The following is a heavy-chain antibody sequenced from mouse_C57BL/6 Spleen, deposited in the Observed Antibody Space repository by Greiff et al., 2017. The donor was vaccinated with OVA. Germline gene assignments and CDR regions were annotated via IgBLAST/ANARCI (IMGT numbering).Heavy chain of an antibody. V-gene: IGHV1-69*01. Sequence: VQLQQPGAELVMPGASVKLSCKASGYTFTSYWMHWVKQRPGQGLEWIGEIDPSDSYTNYNQKFKGKSTLTVDKSSSTAYMQLSSLTSEDSAVYYCARGDYYGSKSPFDYWGQGTTLTVSS. J-gene: IGHJ2*01. CDR3: ARGDYYGSKSPFDY. CDR2: IDPSDSYT. D-gene: IGHD1-1*01. CDR1: GYTFTSYW.